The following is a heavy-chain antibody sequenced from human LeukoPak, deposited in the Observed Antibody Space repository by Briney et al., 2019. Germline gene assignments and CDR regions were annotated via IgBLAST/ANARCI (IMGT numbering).Heavy chain of an antibody. Sequence: GRSLRLSCAASGFTFSSYAMHWVRQAPGEGLEWVAVISYDGSNKYYADSVKGRFTISRDNSKNTLYLQMNSLRAEDTAVYYCARDFFGGSQGGYWGQGTLVTVSS. CDR3: ARDFFGGSQGGY. V-gene: IGHV3-30-3*01. J-gene: IGHJ4*02. CDR2: ISYDGSNK. CDR1: GFTFSSYA. D-gene: IGHD1-26*01.